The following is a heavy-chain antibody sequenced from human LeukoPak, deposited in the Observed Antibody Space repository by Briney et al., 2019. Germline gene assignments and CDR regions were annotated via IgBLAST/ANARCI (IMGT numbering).Heavy chain of an antibody. CDR2: ISYDGSNK. CDR1: GFTFSSYA. J-gene: IGHJ4*02. CDR3: ARGIAAAGT. Sequence: GGSLRLSCAASGFTFSSYAMHWVRQAPDKGLEWVAVISYDGSNKYYADSVKGRFTISRDNSKNTLYLQMNSLRAEDTAVYYCARGIAAAGTWGQGTLVTVSS. D-gene: IGHD6-13*01. V-gene: IGHV3-30-3*01.